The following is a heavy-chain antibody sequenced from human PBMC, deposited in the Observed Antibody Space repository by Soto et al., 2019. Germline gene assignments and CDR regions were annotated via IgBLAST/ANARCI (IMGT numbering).Heavy chain of an antibody. Sequence: EVQLGESGGGLVKPGGFLRLSCAASGFTFSHVWMTWVRQAPGKGLEWVGRIKRKTDGGTTDYAAPVKGRFTISRDDLKNTLYLQMNSLKIEDTAVYYCTADASCSRNSCPGALDIWGQGTMVTVSS. CDR3: TADASCSRNSCPGALDI. CDR1: GFTFSHVW. V-gene: IGHV3-15*01. CDR2: IKRKTDGGTT. D-gene: IGHD2-2*01. J-gene: IGHJ3*02.